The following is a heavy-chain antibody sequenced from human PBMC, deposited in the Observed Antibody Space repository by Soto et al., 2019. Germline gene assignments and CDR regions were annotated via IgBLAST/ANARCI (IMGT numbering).Heavy chain of an antibody. CDR2: IYYSGKT. Sequence: QVQLQESGPGLVKPSQTLSLTCTVSGGSISSGGYFWTWIRQNPGEGLEWIGYIYYSGKTYHNPSLKSRATISVDTSKNQFSLKLSSVTAADTAVYYSARAPLISIFFAYGMDVWGQGTTVTVSS. J-gene: IGHJ6*02. D-gene: IGHD3-3*02. CDR1: GGSISSGGYF. CDR3: ARAPLISIFFAYGMDV. V-gene: IGHV4-31*03.